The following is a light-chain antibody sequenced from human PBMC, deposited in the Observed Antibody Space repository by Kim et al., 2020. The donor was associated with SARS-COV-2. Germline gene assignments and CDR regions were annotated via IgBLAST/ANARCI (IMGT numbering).Light chain of an antibody. Sequence: DIQMTQSPSSLSASVGDRVTITCQASQDINNYLNWYQQKPGKTPKLLIYDASNLETGVPSRFSGSGSGTDFTFTISSLQPEDIATYYCQQYDSLPSITFGQGTRLE. J-gene: IGKJ5*01. CDR1: QDINNY. CDR2: DAS. CDR3: QQYDSLPSIT. V-gene: IGKV1-33*01.